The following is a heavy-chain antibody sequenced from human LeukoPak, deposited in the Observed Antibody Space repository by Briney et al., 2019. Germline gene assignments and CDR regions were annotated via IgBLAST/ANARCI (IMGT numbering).Heavy chain of an antibody. CDR1: GFSFGSYG. V-gene: IGHV3-30*18. CDR2: ISYEGSIK. J-gene: IGHJ6*02. Sequence: GGSLRLSCAASGFSFGSYGLSWVRQAPGKGLEWVALISYEGSIKYYADSVKGRFTISRDNSKSTLYLQMNSLRAEDTAVYHCAKYLEPTAVLMDVWGQGTTVTVSS. D-gene: IGHD1-1*01. CDR3: AKYLEPTAVLMDV.